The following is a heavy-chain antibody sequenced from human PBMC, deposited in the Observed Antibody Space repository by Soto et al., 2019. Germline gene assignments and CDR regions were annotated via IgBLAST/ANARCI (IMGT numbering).Heavy chain of an antibody. Sequence: QVQLVESGGGVVQPGRSLRLSCAASGFTFSSYAMHWVRQAPGKGLEWVAVISYDGSNKYYADSVKGRFTISRDNSKNTLYLQMNSLRAADTAVYYCARDLWMYTFDYWGQGTLVTVSS. D-gene: IGHD3-10*01. CDR1: GFTFSSYA. V-gene: IGHV3-30-3*01. CDR3: ARDLWMYTFDY. J-gene: IGHJ4*02. CDR2: ISYDGSNK.